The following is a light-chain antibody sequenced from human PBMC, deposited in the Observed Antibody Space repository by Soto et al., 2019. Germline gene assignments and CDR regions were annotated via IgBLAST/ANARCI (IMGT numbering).Light chain of an antibody. CDR1: QSVSTN. V-gene: IGKV3-15*01. CDR3: QQYHNWPPYT. J-gene: IGKJ2*01. CDR2: GAS. Sequence: EIVMTQSPATLSVSPGERATLSCRASQSVSTNFAWYQRKPGQAPRLLMYGASTRATGIPARFSGSGSGTAVTLTISSLQSEDFAVYYCQQYHNWPPYTFGRGTKLEIK.